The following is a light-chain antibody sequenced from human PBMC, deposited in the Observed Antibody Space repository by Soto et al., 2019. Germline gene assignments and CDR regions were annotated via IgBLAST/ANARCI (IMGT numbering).Light chain of an antibody. CDR1: QSVSSY. V-gene: IGKV3-11*01. J-gene: IGKJ1*01. Sequence: EIVLTQSPATLSLSPGERATLSCRASQSVSSYLAWYQRKPGQAPRLLIYDASNRATGIPARFSGSGSGTYFTLTISIQQPEDVADYCWQQRSNWPTFGQGTKVEIK. CDR2: DAS. CDR3: QQRSNWPT.